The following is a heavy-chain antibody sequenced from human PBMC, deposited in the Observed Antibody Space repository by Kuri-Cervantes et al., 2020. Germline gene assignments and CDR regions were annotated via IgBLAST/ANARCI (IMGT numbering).Heavy chain of an antibody. CDR1: GYTFTGYY. V-gene: IGHV1-2*02. J-gene: IGHJ6*02. Sequence: ASVKVSCKASGYTFTGYYMHWVRQAPGQGLEWMGWINPNSGGTNYAQKFQGRVTMTRDTSISTAYMELSRLRSDDTAVYYCAKDRLGYCSSTSCNWAIYYYGMDVWGQGTTGTVSS. D-gene: IGHD2-2*01. CDR3: AKDRLGYCSSTSCNWAIYYYGMDV. CDR2: INPNSGGT.